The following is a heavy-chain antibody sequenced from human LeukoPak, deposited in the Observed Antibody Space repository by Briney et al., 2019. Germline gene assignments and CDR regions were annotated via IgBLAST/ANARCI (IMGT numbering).Heavy chain of an antibody. Sequence: SETLSLTCTVSGGSISSSNWWSWVRQPPGKGLEWIGEIYHSGSTNYNPSLKSRVTISVDKSKNQFSLKLSSVTAADTAVYYCARVLSPPPDSPMNCGGDCYPVDAFDIWGQGTMVTVSS. V-gene: IGHV4-4*02. D-gene: IGHD2-21*02. CDR3: ARVLSPPPDSPMNCGGDCYPVDAFDI. J-gene: IGHJ3*02. CDR1: GGSISSSNW. CDR2: IYHSGST.